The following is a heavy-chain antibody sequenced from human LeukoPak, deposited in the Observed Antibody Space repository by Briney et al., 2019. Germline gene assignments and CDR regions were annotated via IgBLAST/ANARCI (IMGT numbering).Heavy chain of an antibody. CDR3: AREVLGAAGSYHTLDAFDI. Sequence: SVKVSCKASGGTFSSYAISWVRQAPGQGLEWMGGIIPIFGTANYAQKFQGRVTITTDESTSTAYMELSSLRSEDTAVYYCAREVLGAAGSYHTLDAFDIWGQGTMATVSS. J-gene: IGHJ3*02. V-gene: IGHV1-69*05. CDR2: IIPIFGTA. D-gene: IGHD6-13*01. CDR1: GGTFSSYA.